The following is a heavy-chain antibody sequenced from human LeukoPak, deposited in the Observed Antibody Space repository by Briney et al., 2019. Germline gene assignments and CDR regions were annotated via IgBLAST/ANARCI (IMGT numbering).Heavy chain of an antibody. Sequence: PGGSLRLSCAASGFIFRNYSMSWVRQAPGKGLEWVSSVSSSGATNYYADYVKGRFAISRDHSKNTLYLQMDSLRAEDTAIYYCAKDNCYIDTSGYYGFDCWGQGTLVTVSS. CDR1: GFIFRNYS. J-gene: IGHJ4*02. CDR2: VSSSGATN. V-gene: IGHV3-23*01. CDR3: AKDNCYIDTSGYYGFDC. D-gene: IGHD3-22*01.